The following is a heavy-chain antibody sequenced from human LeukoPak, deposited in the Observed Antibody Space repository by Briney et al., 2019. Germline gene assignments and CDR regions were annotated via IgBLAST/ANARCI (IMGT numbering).Heavy chain of an antibody. Sequence: ASVKVSCKVSGYTLTELSMHWVRQAPGKGLEWMGGFDPEDGETIYAQKFQGRVTMTEDTSTDTAYMELSSLRSEDTAVYYCATPTYYHGSGSYYFDYWGQGTLVTVSS. CDR3: ATPTYYHGSGSYYFDY. CDR1: GYTLTELS. D-gene: IGHD3-10*01. V-gene: IGHV1-24*01. CDR2: FDPEDGET. J-gene: IGHJ4*02.